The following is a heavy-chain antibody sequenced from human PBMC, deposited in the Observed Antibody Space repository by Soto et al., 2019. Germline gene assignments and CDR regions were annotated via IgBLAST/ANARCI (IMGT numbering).Heavy chain of an antibody. CDR1: GFTFSSYA. CDR2: ISGSGGST. D-gene: IGHD4-17*01. Sequence: GGSLRLSCAASGFTFSSYAMSWVRQAPGKGLEWVSAISGSGGSTYYADSVKGRFTISRDNSKNTLYLQMNSLRAEDTAVYYCAKDNLPPNYGDIYYYYYYGMDVWGQGTKVTVSS. J-gene: IGHJ6*02. CDR3: AKDNLPPNYGDIYYYYYYGMDV. V-gene: IGHV3-23*01.